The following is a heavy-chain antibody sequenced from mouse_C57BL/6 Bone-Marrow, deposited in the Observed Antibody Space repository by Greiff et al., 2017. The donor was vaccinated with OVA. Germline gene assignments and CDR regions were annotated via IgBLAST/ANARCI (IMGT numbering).Heavy chain of an antibody. CDR3: ARMGYYDYVLFDY. V-gene: IGHV1-81*01. D-gene: IGHD2-4*01. CDR1: GYTFTSYG. J-gene: IGHJ2*01. CDR2: IYPRSGNT. Sequence: QVQLQQSGAELARPGASVKLSCKASGYTFTSYGISWVKQRTGQGLEWIGEIYPRSGNTYYNEKFKGKATLTADKSSSTAYMELRSLTSEDSAVYFWARMGYYDYVLFDYWGQGTTLTVSS.